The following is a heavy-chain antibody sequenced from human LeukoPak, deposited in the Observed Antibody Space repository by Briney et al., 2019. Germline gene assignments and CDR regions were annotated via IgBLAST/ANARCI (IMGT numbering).Heavy chain of an antibody. CDR1: GFTFSSYG. J-gene: IGHJ4*02. CDR2: ISYDGSNK. CDR3: AKDQGSGYYSY. D-gene: IGHD3-22*01. V-gene: IGHV3-30*18. Sequence: PGRSLRLPCAASGFTFSSYGMHWVRQAPGKGLEWVAVISYDGSNKYYADSVKGRFTISRDNSKNTLYLQMNSLRAEDTAVYYCAKDQGSGYYSYWGQGTLVTVSS.